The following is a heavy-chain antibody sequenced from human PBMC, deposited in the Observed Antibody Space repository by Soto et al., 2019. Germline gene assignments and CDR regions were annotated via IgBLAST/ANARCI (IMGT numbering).Heavy chain of an antibody. Sequence: EVQLLESGGGLVQPGGSLRLSCAASGFTFSSHVMTWVRQGTGKGLEWVSTITESGGGTYYADSVKGRFAVSRDNSKVTLYLQMDRPRAEYTGVYYCAIFVLDRAAAGCGRPMVVWSLGTTVTVTS. CDR2: ITESGGGT. V-gene: IGHV3-23*01. CDR3: AIFVLDRAAAGCGRPMVV. D-gene: IGHD6-13*01. J-gene: IGHJ6*02. CDR1: GFTFSSHV.